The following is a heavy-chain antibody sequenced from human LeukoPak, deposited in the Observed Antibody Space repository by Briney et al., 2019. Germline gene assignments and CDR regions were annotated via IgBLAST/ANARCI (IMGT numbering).Heavy chain of an antibody. Sequence: QPGRSLRLSCAASGFTFSGYAIHWVRQAPGKGLEWVAVISYDGSNKFYADSVKGRFTISRDNAKNTLYLQMNSLRAEDTSVYYCAQGGSPGAFDYWGQGTLVTVSS. CDR3: AQGGSPGAFDY. CDR2: ISYDGSNK. V-gene: IGHV3-30*04. J-gene: IGHJ4*02. CDR1: GFTFSGYA. D-gene: IGHD1-26*01.